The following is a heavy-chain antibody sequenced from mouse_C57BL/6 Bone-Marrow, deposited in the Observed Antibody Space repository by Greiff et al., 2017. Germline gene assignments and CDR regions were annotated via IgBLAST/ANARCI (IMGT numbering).Heavy chain of an antibody. V-gene: IGHV1-81*01. CDR1: GYTFTSYG. CDR2: IYPRSGNT. Sequence: QVQLKQSGAELARPGASVQLSCKASGYTFTSYGISWVKQRTGQGLEWIGEIYPRSGNTYYNEKFKGKATLTADKSSSTAYMELRSLTSEDSAVYYFERKDYYYDSSIYYYAMDYWGQGTSVTVSS. CDR3: ERKDYYYDSSIYYYAMDY. D-gene: IGHD1-1*01. J-gene: IGHJ4*01.